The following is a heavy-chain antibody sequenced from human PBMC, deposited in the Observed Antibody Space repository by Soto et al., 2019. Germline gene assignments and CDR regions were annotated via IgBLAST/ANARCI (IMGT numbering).Heavy chain of an antibody. Sequence: EVQLVESGGGLVKPGGSLRLSCAASGFTFSSYHMNWVRQAPGKGLEWVSSISSSNTYIYYADSVKGRFTISRDNAKNSVYLQMNSRREEDAAVYYCARPPTVVTGVDWGQGTLVTVSS. CDR2: ISSSNTYI. J-gene: IGHJ4*02. V-gene: IGHV3-21*01. CDR1: GFTFSSYH. D-gene: IGHD4-17*01. CDR3: ARPPTVVTGVD.